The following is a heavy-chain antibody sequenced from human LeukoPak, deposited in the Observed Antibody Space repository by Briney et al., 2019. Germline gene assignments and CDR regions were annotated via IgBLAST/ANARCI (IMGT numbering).Heavy chain of an antibody. CDR3: AVVYDSSLTEN. Sequence: SETLSLTCAVYGGSFSGYYWSWIRQPPGKGLEWIGEINHSGSTNYNPSLKSRVTISVDTSKNQFSLKLSSVTAADTAVYYCAVVYDSSLTENWGQGTLVTVSS. CDR2: INHSGST. CDR1: GGSFSGYY. J-gene: IGHJ4*02. V-gene: IGHV4-34*01. D-gene: IGHD3-22*01.